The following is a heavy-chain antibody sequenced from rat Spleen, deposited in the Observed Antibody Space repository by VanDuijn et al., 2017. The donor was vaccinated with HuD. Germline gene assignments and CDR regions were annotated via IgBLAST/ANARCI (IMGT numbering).Heavy chain of an antibody. CDR3: ARHYGGSPYWFDY. Sequence: EVQLVESDGGLVQPGRSLKLSCAASGFTFSDYYMAWVRQAPTKGLEWVATISYDGSSTYYRDSVKGRFTISRDNAKSTLYLQMNSLKSEDTATYYCARHYGGSPYWFDYWGQGVMVTVSS. D-gene: IGHD1-11*01. V-gene: IGHV5-29*01. J-gene: IGHJ2*01. CDR1: GFTFSDYY. CDR2: ISYDGSST.